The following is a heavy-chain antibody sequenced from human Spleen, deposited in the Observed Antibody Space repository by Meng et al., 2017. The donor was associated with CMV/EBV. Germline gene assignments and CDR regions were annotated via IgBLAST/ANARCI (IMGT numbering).Heavy chain of an antibody. CDR2: IKPNNGDT. CDR1: FSDYS. V-gene: IGHV1-2*02. Sequence: FSDYSISWVRQAPGQGLEWMGWIKPNNGDTKYAQRFQGRVTMTRDTSISTAYMDLSGLTSDDTAVYYCARGAEYCTTTNCYKTFDPWGQGTLVTVSS. CDR3: ARGAEYCTTTNCYKTFDP. J-gene: IGHJ5*02. D-gene: IGHD2-2*02.